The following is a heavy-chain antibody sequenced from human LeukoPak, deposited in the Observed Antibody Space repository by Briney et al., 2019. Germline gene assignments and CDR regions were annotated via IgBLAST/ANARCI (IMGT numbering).Heavy chain of an antibody. CDR1: GGSISSYY. CDR3: ARERPTGAVDY. Sequence: SQTLSLTCTVSGGSISSYYWSWIRQPPGKGLEWIGYIYYSGSTNYNPSLKSRVTISVDTSKNQFSLKLSSVTAADTAVYYCARERPTGAVDYWGQGTLVTVSS. J-gene: IGHJ4*02. CDR2: IYYSGST. V-gene: IGHV4-59*01. D-gene: IGHD1-1*01.